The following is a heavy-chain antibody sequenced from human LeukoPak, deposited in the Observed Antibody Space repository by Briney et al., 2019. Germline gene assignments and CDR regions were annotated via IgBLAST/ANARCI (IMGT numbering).Heavy chain of an antibody. D-gene: IGHD3-22*01. CDR3: ARVASRDYYDSSGLGWSDP. V-gene: IGHV1-2*02. J-gene: IGHJ5*02. CDR1: GYTFTGYY. CDR2: INPNSGGT. Sequence: ASVKVSCKASGYTFTGYYMHWVRQAPGQGLEWMGWINPNSGGTNYAQKFQGRVTMTRDTSISTAYMELSRLRSDDTAVYYCARVASRDYYDSSGLGWSDPWGQGTLVTVSS.